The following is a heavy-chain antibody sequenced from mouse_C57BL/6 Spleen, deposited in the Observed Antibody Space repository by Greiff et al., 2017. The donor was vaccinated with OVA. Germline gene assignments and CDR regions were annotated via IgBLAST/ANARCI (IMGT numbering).Heavy chain of an antibody. Sequence: EVKLMESGGGLVQPGGSLSLSCAASGFTFTDYYMSWVRQPPGKALEWLGFIRNKANGYTTEYSASVKGRFTISRDNSQSILYLQMNALRAEDSATYYCARFLLFITTVVATDYYAMDYWGQGTSVTVSS. V-gene: IGHV7-3*01. D-gene: IGHD1-1*01. CDR1: GFTFTDYY. J-gene: IGHJ4*01. CDR3: ARFLLFITTVVATDYYAMDY. CDR2: IRNKANGYTT.